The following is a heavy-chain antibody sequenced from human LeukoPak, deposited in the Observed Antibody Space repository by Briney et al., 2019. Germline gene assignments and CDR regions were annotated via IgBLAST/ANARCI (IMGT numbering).Heavy chain of an antibody. J-gene: IGHJ4*02. D-gene: IGHD5-24*01. Sequence: HSGGSLRLSCAAPGFTFSSYAMHWVRQAPGKGLEYVSAISSNGGSTYYANSVKGRFTISRDNSKNTMYLQRGSLRAEDMAVYYCAIDTAKRCLDYWGQGTLVTVSS. V-gene: IGHV3-64*01. CDR3: AIDTAKRCLDY. CDR1: GFTFSSYA. CDR2: ISSNGGST.